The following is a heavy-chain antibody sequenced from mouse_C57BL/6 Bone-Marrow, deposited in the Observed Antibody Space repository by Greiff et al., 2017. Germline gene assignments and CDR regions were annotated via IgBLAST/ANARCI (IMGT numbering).Heavy chain of an antibody. Sequence: VQLQQSGPELVKPGASVKIPCKASGYTFTDYNMDWVKQSHGKSLEWIGDINPNNGGTIYNQKFKGKATLTVDKSSSTAYMELRSLTSEDTAVYYCARDGYYGSSTGYFDVWGTGTTVTVSS. D-gene: IGHD1-1*01. CDR1: GYTFTDYN. J-gene: IGHJ1*03. V-gene: IGHV1-18*01. CDR3: ARDGYYGSSTGYFDV. CDR2: INPNNGGT.